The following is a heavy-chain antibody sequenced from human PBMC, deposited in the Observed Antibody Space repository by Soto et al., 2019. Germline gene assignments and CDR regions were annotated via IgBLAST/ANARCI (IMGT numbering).Heavy chain of an antibody. CDR3: AREGGYGGKRGFDP. Sequence: VASVKVSCKASGYTFTGYYMHWVRQAPGQGLEWMGWINPNSGGTNYAQKFQGWVTMTRDTSISTAYMELSRLRSDDTAVYYCAREGGYGGKRGFDPWGQGTLVTVSS. J-gene: IGHJ5*02. D-gene: IGHD2-15*01. CDR2: INPNSGGT. V-gene: IGHV1-2*04. CDR1: GYTFTGYY.